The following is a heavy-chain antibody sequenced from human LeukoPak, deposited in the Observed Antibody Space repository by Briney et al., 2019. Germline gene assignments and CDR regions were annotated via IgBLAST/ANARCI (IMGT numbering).Heavy chain of an antibody. D-gene: IGHD5-18*01. Sequence: AAVNVSYKASGYTFTIYGISGVRQAPGQGGEGMGWISAYNGSTNYAQKLQGRVTMTTDTSTSTAYMELRSPRSDDTAVYYCARAGTRGTAMGNFHYWGQGTLPTVSS. J-gene: IGHJ4*02. CDR2: ISAYNGST. CDR1: GYTFTIYG. CDR3: ARAGTRGTAMGNFHY. V-gene: IGHV1-18*01.